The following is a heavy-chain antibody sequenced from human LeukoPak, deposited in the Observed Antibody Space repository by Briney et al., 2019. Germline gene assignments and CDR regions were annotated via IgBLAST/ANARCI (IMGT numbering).Heavy chain of an antibody. CDR2: LRGDTGDT. CDR3: ARVRDNACDY. CDR1: GYMVSDYY. V-gene: IGHV1-2*02. Sequence: ASVTVSCKTSGYMVSDYYMHWVRQAPGQGLEWMGWLRGDTGDTESPQKFKGRVTMTRDTATNTAYMQLSRLTYDDTAIYFCARVRDNACDYWGQGTLVIVSS. D-gene: IGHD1-1*01. J-gene: IGHJ4*02.